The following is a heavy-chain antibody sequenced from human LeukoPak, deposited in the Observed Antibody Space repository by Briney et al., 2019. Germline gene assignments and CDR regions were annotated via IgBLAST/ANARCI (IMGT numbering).Heavy chain of an antibody. CDR3: ARVFPNYGMDV. CDR2: IWYDGSNK. J-gene: IGHJ6*02. CDR1: GFTFRSYG. D-gene: IGHD3-10*02. V-gene: IGHV3-33*01. Sequence: PGRSLRLSCAASGFTFRSYGFHWVRQAPGKGLEWVAIIWYDGSNKYYADSVKGRFTISRDNSKNSVYLEMNSLRVEDTALYYCARVFPNYGMDVWGQGTTVTVSS.